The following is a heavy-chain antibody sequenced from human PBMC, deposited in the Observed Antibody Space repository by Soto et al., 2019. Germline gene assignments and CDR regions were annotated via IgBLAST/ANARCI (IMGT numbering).Heavy chain of an antibody. CDR2: INPNSGGT. Sequence: ASVKVSCKASGYTFTGYYMHWVRQAPGQGLEWMGWINPNSGGTNYAQKFQGWVTMTRDTSISTAYMELSRLRSDDTAMYYCARVAPGEYCSSTSCSLYYWGQGTLVTVSS. CDR1: GYTFTGYY. J-gene: IGHJ4*02. CDR3: ARVAPGEYCSSTSCSLYY. D-gene: IGHD2-2*01. V-gene: IGHV1-2*04.